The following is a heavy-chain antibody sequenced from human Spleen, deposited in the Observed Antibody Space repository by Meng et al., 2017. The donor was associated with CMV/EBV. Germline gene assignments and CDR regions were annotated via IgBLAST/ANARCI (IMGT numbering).Heavy chain of an antibody. D-gene: IGHD3-22*01. CDR1: GYTFIDYY. Sequence: ASVKVSCKASGYTFIDYYMHWVRQAPGHGLEWMGWINPNSGGTNYAQKFQGRVTMTRDTSISTAYMELSSLRSDDTAVYYCAIALYLYGGTGYFDSWGQGTQVTVSS. V-gene: IGHV1-2*02. J-gene: IGHJ4*02. CDR2: INPNSGGT. CDR3: AIALYLYGGTGYFDS.